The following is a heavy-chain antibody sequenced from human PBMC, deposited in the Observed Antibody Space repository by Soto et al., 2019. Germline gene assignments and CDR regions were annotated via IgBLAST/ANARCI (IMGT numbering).Heavy chain of an antibody. D-gene: IGHD6-19*01. CDR1: GFTFSSYS. V-gene: IGHV3-21*01. Sequence: GGSLRLSCAASGFTFSSYSMNWVRQAPGKGLEWVSSISSSSSYIYYADSVKGRFTISRDNAKNSLYLQMNSLRAEDTAVYYCARDGLSVAGKTYYYYGMDVWGQGTMVTVSS. J-gene: IGHJ6*02. CDR3: ARDGLSVAGKTYYYYGMDV. CDR2: ISSSSSYI.